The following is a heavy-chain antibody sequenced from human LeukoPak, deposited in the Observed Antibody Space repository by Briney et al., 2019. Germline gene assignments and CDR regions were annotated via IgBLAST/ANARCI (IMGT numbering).Heavy chain of an antibody. J-gene: IGHJ5*01. CDR2: IYYDGST. CDR3: ARGGDWFDS. D-gene: IGHD1-26*01. V-gene: IGHV4-59*11. CDR1: GGSISSHY. Sequence: SETLSLTCTVSGGSISSHYWSWIRQHPGKGLEWIGYIYYDGSTRYNPSLKSRITISVDTSKNQFSLKLSSVTAADTAVYYCARGGDWFDSWGQGTLVTVSA.